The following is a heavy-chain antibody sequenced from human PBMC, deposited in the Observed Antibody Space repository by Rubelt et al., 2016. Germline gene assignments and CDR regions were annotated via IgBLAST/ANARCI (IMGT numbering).Heavy chain of an antibody. D-gene: IGHD3-3*01. CDR1: GYTFTSYD. V-gene: IGHV1-8*01. J-gene: IGHJ5*02. Sequence: QVQLVQSGAEVKKPGASVKVSCTASGYTFTSYDINWVRQATGQGLEWMGWMNPNSGNTGYAQKFQGRVTMTRNTSSSTAYMELSSLRSEDTAVYYCARLVNDCWSGYHNWFDPWGQGTLVTVSS. CDR2: MNPNSGNT. CDR3: ARLVNDCWSGYHNWFDP.